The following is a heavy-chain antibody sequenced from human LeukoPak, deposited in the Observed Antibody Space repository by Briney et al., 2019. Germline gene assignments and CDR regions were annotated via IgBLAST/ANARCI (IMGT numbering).Heavy chain of an antibody. CDR1: GFTFSSYS. CDR2: ISSSSSYI. V-gene: IGHV3-21*01. J-gene: IGHJ4*02. CDR3: VRESFYYFNY. Sequence: TGGSLRLSCAASGFTFSSYSMNWVRQAPGKGLEWVSSISSSSSYIYYADSVKGRFTISRDNGKNSLYLQMNSLRAEDTALYYCVRESFYYFNYWGQGTLVTVSS.